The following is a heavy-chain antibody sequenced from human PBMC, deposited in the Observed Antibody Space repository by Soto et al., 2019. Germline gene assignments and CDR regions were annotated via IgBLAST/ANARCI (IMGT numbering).Heavy chain of an antibody. J-gene: IGHJ4*02. CDR2: IWYDGSNK. Sequence: QVQLVESGGGVVQPGRSLRLSCAASGFTFSNYGMHWVRQAPGKGLEWVAVIWYDGSNKYYADSVKGRFTISRDNSKNTLYLQMNSLRAEDTAVYYCEKDRGSSSYYFDYWGQGTLVTVSS. D-gene: IGHD6-13*01. V-gene: IGHV3-33*06. CDR3: EKDRGSSSYYFDY. CDR1: GFTFSNYG.